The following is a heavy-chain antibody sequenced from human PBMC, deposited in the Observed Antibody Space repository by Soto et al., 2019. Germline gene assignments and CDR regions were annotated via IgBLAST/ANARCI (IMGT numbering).Heavy chain of an antibody. Sequence: EVQLLESGGALVQPGGSLRLSCAASGFTFSSNAMTWVRQAPGKGLEWVSAISSSGGNTYYADSVKGRFTISRDNSKNTLYLQMNSLRAEDTAVYYCAKDRERDAWYEDYWGQGTLVTVSS. CDR3: AKDRERDAWYEDY. V-gene: IGHV3-23*01. D-gene: IGHD6-13*01. CDR2: ISSSGGNT. CDR1: GFTFSSNA. J-gene: IGHJ4*02.